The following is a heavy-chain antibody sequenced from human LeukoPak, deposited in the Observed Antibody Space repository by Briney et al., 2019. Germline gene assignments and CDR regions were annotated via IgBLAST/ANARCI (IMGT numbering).Heavy chain of an antibody. CDR2: ISAYNGNT. CDR1: GYTFTSYG. J-gene: IGHJ5*02. V-gene: IGHV1-18*01. D-gene: IGHD6-13*01. Sequence: ASVKVSCKASGYTFTSYGISWVRQAPGQGLEWMGWISAYNGNTNYAQKLQGRVTMTTDTSTSTAYMELRSLRSDDTAVYYCARDLYSSSFNWFDPWGQGTLVTVSS. CDR3: ARDLYSSSFNWFDP.